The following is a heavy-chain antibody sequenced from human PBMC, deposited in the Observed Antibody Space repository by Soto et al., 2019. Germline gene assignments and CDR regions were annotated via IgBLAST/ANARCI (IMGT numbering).Heavy chain of an antibody. J-gene: IGHJ6*02. CDR1: GFTFKNYG. CDR3: AKRDGGNAFSSDYIAFSYGIDL. CDR2: ISNDGSNK. Sequence: QVQLVESGGGVVQPGRSLRLSCAASGFTFKNYGIHWVRQAPGRGLEWVAVISNDGSNKYYGDFVKGRFTISRDNSKNTVYLQMNSLRAEDPAVYFCAKRDGGNAFSSDYIAFSYGIDLWGQRTTVTVSS. D-gene: IGHD3-3*01. V-gene: IGHV3-30*18.